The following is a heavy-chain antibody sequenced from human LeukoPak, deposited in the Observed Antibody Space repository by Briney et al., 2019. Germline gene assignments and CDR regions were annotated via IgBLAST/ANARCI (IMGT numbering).Heavy chain of an antibody. Sequence: PGGSLRLSCAAAGFTFSSYAMSWVRQAPGKGLEWVSAISGSGGSTYYADSVKGRFTISRDNSKNTLYLQMNSLRAKDTAVYYCAKLVTFTEFYSSSWYADYWGQGTLVTVSS. J-gene: IGHJ4*02. V-gene: IGHV3-23*01. CDR3: AKLVTFTEFYSSSWYADY. CDR2: ISGSGGST. D-gene: IGHD6-13*01. CDR1: GFTFSSYA.